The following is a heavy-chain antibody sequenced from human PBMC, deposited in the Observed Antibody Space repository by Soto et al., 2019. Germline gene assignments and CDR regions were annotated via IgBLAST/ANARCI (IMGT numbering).Heavy chain of an antibody. J-gene: IGHJ6*02. CDR1: GIPVSSNY. V-gene: IGHV3-53*04. CDR2: LHSGGDT. Sequence: EVPLVESGGGLVQPGGSLRLSCAASGIPVSSNYMTWVRQAPGKGLEWVSVLHSGGDTYYANSVKGRFTISRHDSTNTLFLQMNSLTADDTAVYYCARDGPYYYASRMDVWDQGTTVTVSS. CDR3: ARDGPYYYASRMDV. D-gene: IGHD3-10*01.